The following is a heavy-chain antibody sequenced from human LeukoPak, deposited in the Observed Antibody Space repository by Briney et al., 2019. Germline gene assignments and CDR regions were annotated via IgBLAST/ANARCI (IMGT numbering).Heavy chain of an antibody. Sequence: SQTLSLTCAISGDSVSSNSAIWNWIRQSPSRGLEWLGRTYYRPKWYNDYAVSVKSRMTINPDTSKNQLSLQLNSVTPEDTATYYCVRGGAIRVTGMTPFDYWGQGTLVTVSS. CDR1: GDSVSSNSAI. D-gene: IGHD1-1*01. CDR2: TYYRPKWYN. J-gene: IGHJ4*02. CDR3: VRGGAIRVTGMTPFDY. V-gene: IGHV6-1*01.